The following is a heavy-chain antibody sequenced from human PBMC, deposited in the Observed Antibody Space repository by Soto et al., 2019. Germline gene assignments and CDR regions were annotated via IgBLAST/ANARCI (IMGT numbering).Heavy chain of an antibody. CDR1: GGTFSSYT. V-gene: IGHV1-69*12. D-gene: IGHD1-1*01. J-gene: IGHJ2*01. CDR2: IIPIFGTA. Sequence: QVQLVQSGAEVKKPGSSVPVSCKASGGTFSSYTISWVRQAPGQGLEWMGGIIPIFGTANYAQKLQGRVTLTADESTSTAYMDLSSLRSEDTAVYYCARGNHRSLQSWYLDLWGRGTLVTVSS. CDR3: ARGNHRSLQSWYLDL.